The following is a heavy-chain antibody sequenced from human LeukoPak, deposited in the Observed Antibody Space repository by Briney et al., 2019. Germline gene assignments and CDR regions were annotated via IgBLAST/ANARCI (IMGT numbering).Heavy chain of an antibody. V-gene: IGHV1-2*02. J-gene: IGHJ5*02. Sequence: ASVKVSCKASGYTFTGYYMHWVRQAPGKGLEWLGWINPNSGDTNYAQKFQGRVTMTRDTSINTAYMDLSRLTSDDTAVYYCARDMTGYSRVFDWFAPWGQGSPVTVSS. D-gene: IGHD6-13*01. CDR1: GYTFTGYY. CDR2: INPNSGDT. CDR3: ARDMTGYSRVFDWFAP.